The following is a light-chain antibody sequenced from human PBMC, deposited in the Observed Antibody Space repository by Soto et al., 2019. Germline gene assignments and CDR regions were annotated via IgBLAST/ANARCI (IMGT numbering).Light chain of an antibody. CDR2: ANS. Sequence: QSVLTQPPSVSGAPGQRVTISCTGSSSNIGAGYDVHWYQQLPGTAPKLLMYANSNRPSGVPDRFSGSKSGISASLAITGLQAEDEADYYCQSYDTSLSVVFGGGTKLTVL. J-gene: IGLJ2*01. V-gene: IGLV1-40*01. CDR3: QSYDTSLSVV. CDR1: SSNIGAGYD.